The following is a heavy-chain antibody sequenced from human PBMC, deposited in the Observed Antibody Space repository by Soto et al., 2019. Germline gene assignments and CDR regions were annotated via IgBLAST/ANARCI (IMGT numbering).Heavy chain of an antibody. D-gene: IGHD3-3*01. CDR3: ARDVGPVTIFGEALSGYFDF. Sequence: GALWVSGVESGFSFGSYWMSWVRQAPGKGLEWLASIKEDGSERYYLDSVKGRFTISRDNAKDSLYMQINSLRGEETAFYYCARDVGPVTIFGEALSGYFDFWGQGTLVT. CDR2: IKEDGSER. V-gene: IGHV3-7*03. J-gene: IGHJ4*02. CDR1: GFSFGSYW.